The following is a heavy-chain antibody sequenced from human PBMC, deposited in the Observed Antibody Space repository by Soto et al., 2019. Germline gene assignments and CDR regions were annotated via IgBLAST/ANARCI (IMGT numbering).Heavy chain of an antibody. CDR1: GFSFVDYA. Sequence: EVQLAESGGGLVQPGRSLRLSCEASGFSFVDYAMHWVRQVPGQGLEWVSGISWDGGYTCYADSVKGRFTISRDNAKKDLYLQMNRLRVEDTALYYCVKDEGVCNTISCKDAFDYWGQGTKVTVS. V-gene: IGHV3-9*01. J-gene: IGHJ3*01. CDR3: VKDEGVCNTISCKDAFDY. D-gene: IGHD3-3*01. CDR2: ISWDGGYT.